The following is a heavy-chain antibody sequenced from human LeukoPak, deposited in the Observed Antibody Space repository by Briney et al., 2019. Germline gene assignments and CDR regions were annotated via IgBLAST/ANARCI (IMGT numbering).Heavy chain of an antibody. J-gene: IGHJ3*02. CDR3: ARAKSSIAGTNYAFDI. D-gene: IGHD1-1*01. CDR2: ISSSSSYI. CDR1: GFTFSSYS. V-gene: IGHV3-21*01. Sequence: GGSLRLSCAASGFTFSSYSMNWVRQAPGKGLEWVSSISSSSSYIYYADSVKGRFTISRDNAKNSLYLQMNSLRAEDTAVYYCARAKSSIAGTNYAFDIWGQGTMVTVSS.